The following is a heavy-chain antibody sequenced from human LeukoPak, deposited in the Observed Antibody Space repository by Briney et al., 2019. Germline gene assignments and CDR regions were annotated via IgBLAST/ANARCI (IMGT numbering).Heavy chain of an antibody. J-gene: IGHJ4*02. CDR1: GGSISSSSYY. CDR3: ATHFSYSSSPFYY. D-gene: IGHD6-6*01. CDR2: IYYSGST. V-gene: IGHV4-39*01. Sequence: SETLSLTCTVSGGSISSSSYYWGWIRQPPGKGLEWIGSIYYSGSTYYNPSLKSRVTISVDTSKNQFSLKLSSVTAADTAVYYCATHFSYSSSPFYYWGQGTLVTVSS.